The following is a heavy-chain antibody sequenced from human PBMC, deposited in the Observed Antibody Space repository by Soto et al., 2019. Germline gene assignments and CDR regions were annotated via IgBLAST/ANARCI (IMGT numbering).Heavy chain of an antibody. Sequence: GGSLRLSCAASGFTFSSYAMSWVRQAPGKGLEWVSAISGSGGSTYYADSVKGRFTISRDNCKNTLYLQMNSLLAEDTAEYDCAKGVTMVRDANWFDPWGQGTLVTVSS. CDR1: GFTFSSYA. D-gene: IGHD3-10*01. J-gene: IGHJ5*02. V-gene: IGHV3-23*01. CDR2: ISGSGGST. CDR3: AKGVTMVRDANWFDP.